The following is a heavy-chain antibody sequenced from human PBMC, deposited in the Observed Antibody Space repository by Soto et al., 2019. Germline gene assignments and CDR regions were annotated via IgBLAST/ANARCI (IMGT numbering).Heavy chain of an antibody. D-gene: IGHD6-19*01. V-gene: IGHV3-23*01. J-gene: IGHJ6*03. CDR3: AKDQSSGWAYYYYYMDV. Sequence: LRLSCAASGFTFSSYAMYWVRQAPGKGLEWVSAISTASNAYYADSVKGRFTISRDNAKNSLYLQMNSLRAEDTALYYCAKDQSSGWAYYYYYMDVWGKGTTVTVSS. CDR1: GFTFSSYA. CDR2: ISTASNA.